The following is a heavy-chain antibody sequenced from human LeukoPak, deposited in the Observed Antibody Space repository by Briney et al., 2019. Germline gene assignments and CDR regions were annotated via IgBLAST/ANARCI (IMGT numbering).Heavy chain of an antibody. CDR3: ARDRSSGWYDAFDI. CDR1: GFTVSSNY. V-gene: IGHV3-53*01. CDR2: IYSGGST. Sequence: EGSLRLSCAASGFTVSSNYMSWVRQAPGKGPEWVSVIYSGGSTYYADSVKGRFTISRDNSKNTLYLQMNSLRAEDTAVYYCARDRSSGWYDAFDIWGQGTMVTVSS. D-gene: IGHD6-19*01. J-gene: IGHJ3*02.